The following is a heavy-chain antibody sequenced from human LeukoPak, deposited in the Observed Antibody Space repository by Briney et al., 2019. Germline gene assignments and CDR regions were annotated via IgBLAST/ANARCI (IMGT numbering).Heavy chain of an antibody. Sequence: GGSLRLSCAASGFTFDSYTMVWVRQAPGSGLEWVSAITGSGGDSYHADSVKGRFTASRDNSKNTLFLQINSLRVEDTVLYYCARGVSGWPYYLDFWGQGTLVTVSS. CDR2: ITGSGGDS. D-gene: IGHD6-25*01. J-gene: IGHJ4*02. V-gene: IGHV3-23*01. CDR3: ARGVSGWPYYLDF. CDR1: GFTFDSYT.